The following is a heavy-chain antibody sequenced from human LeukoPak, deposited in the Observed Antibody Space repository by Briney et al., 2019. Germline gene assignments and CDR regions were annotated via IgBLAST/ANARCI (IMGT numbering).Heavy chain of an antibody. J-gene: IGHJ4*02. D-gene: IGHD3-9*01. Sequence: PSETLSLTCTVSGGYISSYYWSWIRQPAGKGLEWIVRIYTSGSTNYNPSLKSRVTMSVDTSKNQFSLKLSSVTAADTAVYYCARSVEKYDILTGYYRGGFDYWGQGTLVTVSS. V-gene: IGHV4-4*07. CDR2: IYTSGST. CDR3: ARSVEKYDILTGYYRGGFDY. CDR1: GGYISSYY.